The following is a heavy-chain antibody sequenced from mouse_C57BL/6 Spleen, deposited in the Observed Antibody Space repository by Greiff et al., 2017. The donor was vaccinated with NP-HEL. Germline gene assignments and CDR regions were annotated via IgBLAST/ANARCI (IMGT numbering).Heavy chain of an antibody. J-gene: IGHJ4*01. V-gene: IGHV2-5*01. D-gene: IGHD1-1*01. CDR2: IWRGGST. CDR3: AKGGVVAPYYAMDY. Sequence: VQLQQSGPGLVQPSQSLSITCTVSGFSLTSYGVHWVRQSPGKGLEWLGVIWRGGSTDYNAAFMSRLSITKDNSKSQVFFKMNSLQADDTAIYYCAKGGVVAPYYAMDYWGQGTSVTVSS. CDR1: GFSLTSYG.